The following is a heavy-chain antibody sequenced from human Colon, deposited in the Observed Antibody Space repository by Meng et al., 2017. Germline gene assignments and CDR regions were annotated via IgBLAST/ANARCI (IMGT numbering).Heavy chain of an antibody. CDR2: IYYSGST. CDR1: GGSVSSGSYY. CDR3: AREDIVVVPAAFDY. V-gene: IGHV4-61*01. D-gene: IGHD2-2*01. J-gene: IGHJ4*02. Sequence: SETLSLTCTVSGGSVSSGSYYWSWIRQPPGKGLEWIGYIYYSGSTNYNPSPKSRVTISVDTSKNQFSLKLSSVTAADTAVYYCAREDIVVVPAAFDYWGQGTLVTVSS.